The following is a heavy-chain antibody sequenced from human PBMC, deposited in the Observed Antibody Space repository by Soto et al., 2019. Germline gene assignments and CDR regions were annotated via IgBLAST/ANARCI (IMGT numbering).Heavy chain of an antibody. CDR1: GFTFSIYA. V-gene: IGHV3-23*01. CDR2: ISGSGGST. D-gene: IGHD3-22*01. CDR3: AKVLGDYYDSSGYSDY. Sequence: PGGSLRLSCAASGFTFSIYAMSWVRHAPGKGLEWVSAISGSGGSTYYADSVKGRFTISRDNSKNTLYLQMNSLRAEDTAVYYCAKVLGDYYDSSGYSDYWGQGTLVTVSS. J-gene: IGHJ4*02.